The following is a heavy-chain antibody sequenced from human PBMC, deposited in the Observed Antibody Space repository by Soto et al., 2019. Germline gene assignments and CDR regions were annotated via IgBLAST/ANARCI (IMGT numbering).Heavy chain of an antibody. CDR1: GYTFTSYG. CDR3: ARDLGGWPDY. V-gene: IGHV1-3*01. J-gene: IGHJ4*02. CDR2: INAGNGNT. D-gene: IGHD2-15*01. Sequence: GASVKVSCKASGYTFTSYGISCVRQAPGQGLEWMGWINAGNGNTKYSQKFQGRVTITRDTSASTAYMELSSLRSEDTAVYYCARDLGGWPDYWGQGTLVNVS.